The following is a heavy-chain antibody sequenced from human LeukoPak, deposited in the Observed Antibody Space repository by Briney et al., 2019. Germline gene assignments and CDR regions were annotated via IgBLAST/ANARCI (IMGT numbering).Heavy chain of an antibody. CDR3: ARGVLAGYDYLGYRFYNRFDP. CDR2: INPNDGAT. V-gene: IGHV1-2*02. D-gene: IGHD5-12*01. Sequence: ASVKVSCKASGYTFTGYYMHCVRQAPGQGLEWMGWINPNDGATKYAQKFQGRVTMSREASISTAYMELSWLKSDDTAVYYCARGVLAGYDYLGYRFYNRFDPWGQGTLVTVSS. CDR1: GYTFTGYY. J-gene: IGHJ5*02.